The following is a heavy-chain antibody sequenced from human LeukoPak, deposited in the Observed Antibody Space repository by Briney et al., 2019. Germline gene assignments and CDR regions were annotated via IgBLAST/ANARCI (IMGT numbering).Heavy chain of an antibody. CDR1: GYTFTSYD. V-gene: IGHV1-8*01. CDR2: MNPNSGNT. CDR3: ARGGSHAGVDY. Sequence: APVKVSCKASGYTFTSYDINWVRQATGQGLEWMGWMNPNSGNTGYAQKFQGRVTMSRNTSISTAYMGLSSLRSEDTAVYYCARGGSHAGVDYWGQGTLVTVSS. J-gene: IGHJ4*02. D-gene: IGHD1-26*01.